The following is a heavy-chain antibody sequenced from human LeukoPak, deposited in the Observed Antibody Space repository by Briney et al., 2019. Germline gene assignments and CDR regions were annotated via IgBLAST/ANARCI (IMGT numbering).Heavy chain of an antibody. J-gene: IGHJ4*02. CDR3: ARHGGGSHYYSDY. CDR2: IDPTDSYT. D-gene: IGHD1-26*01. CDR1: GYSFTTYW. Sequence: GESLKISCKGSGYSFTTYWISWVRQMPGKGLEWMGRIDPTDSYTSYSPTFQGHVTISADNPITTVYLQWSSLKASDTAMYYCARHGGGSHYYSDYWGQGTLVAVSA. V-gene: IGHV5-10-1*01.